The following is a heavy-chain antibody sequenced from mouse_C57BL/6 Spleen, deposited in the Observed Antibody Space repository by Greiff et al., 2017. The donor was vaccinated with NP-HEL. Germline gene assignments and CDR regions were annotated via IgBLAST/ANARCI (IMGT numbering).Heavy chain of an antibody. CDR3: TRREDWDGTGFAY. J-gene: IGHJ3*01. V-gene: IGHV1-15*01. CDR2: IDPETGGT. Sequence: VNLVESGAELVRPGASVTLSCKASGYTFTDYEMHWVKQTPVHGLEWIGAIDPETGGTAYNQKFKGKAILTADKSSSTAYMELRSLTSEDSAVYYCTRREDWDGTGFAYWGQGTLVTVST. CDR1: GYTFTDYE. D-gene: IGHD4-1*01.